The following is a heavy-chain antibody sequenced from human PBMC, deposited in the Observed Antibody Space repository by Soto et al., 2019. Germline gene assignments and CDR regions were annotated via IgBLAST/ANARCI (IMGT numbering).Heavy chain of an antibody. J-gene: IGHJ4*02. D-gene: IGHD4-17*01. CDR3: ARSNDYGDYYEY. Sequence: SETLSLTCAVSSGSISSSNWWSWVRQPPGKGLEWIGEIYHSGSTNYNPSLKSRVTISVDKSKNQFSLKLSSVTAADTAVYYCARSNDYGDYYEYWGQGTLVTVSS. CDR1: SGSISSSNW. CDR2: IYHSGST. V-gene: IGHV4-4*02.